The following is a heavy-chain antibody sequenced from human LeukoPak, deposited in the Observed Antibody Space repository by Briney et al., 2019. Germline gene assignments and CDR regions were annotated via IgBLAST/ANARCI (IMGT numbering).Heavy chain of an antibody. CDR1: GGSFSGYY. J-gene: IGHJ4*02. V-gene: IGHV4-34*01. D-gene: IGHD3-10*01. CDR2: INNSGST. Sequence: SETLSLTCAVYGGSFSGYYWSWIRQPPGKGLEWIGEINNSGSTNYNPSLKSRVTISVDTSKNQFSLKLSSVTAADTAVYYCARQKYYGSGSYHPWGQGTLVTVAS. CDR3: ARQKYYGSGSYHP.